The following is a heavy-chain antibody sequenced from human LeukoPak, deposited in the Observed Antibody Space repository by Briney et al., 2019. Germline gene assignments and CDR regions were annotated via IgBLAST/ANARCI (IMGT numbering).Heavy chain of an antibody. CDR2: ISGSGGST. D-gene: IGHD5-18*01. J-gene: IGHJ6*02. Sequence: PGGSLSLSCAASGFTFSSYAIGWFGQAPGKGLDWVSAISGSGGSTYYADSVKGRFTISRDNSKNTLYLQMNSLRAEDTAVYYCAKASTTYSYGLDVWGQGTTVSVSS. CDR1: GFTFSSYA. V-gene: IGHV3-23*01. CDR3: AKASTTYSYGLDV.